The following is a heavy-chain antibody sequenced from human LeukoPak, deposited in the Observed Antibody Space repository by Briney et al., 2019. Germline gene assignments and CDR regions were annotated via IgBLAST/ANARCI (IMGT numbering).Heavy chain of an antibody. Sequence: ASVKVSCKASGYNFTTYNMHWVRQAPGQGLEWMGIINPSLGSTRYAQKFQGRVTMTRDTSTSTLYMELRSLRSEDTAVYYCARVLVAASSDSFYIWGQGTMVSVS. CDR1: GYNFTTYN. J-gene: IGHJ3*02. V-gene: IGHV1-46*01. CDR3: ARVLVAASSDSFYI. D-gene: IGHD2-8*02. CDR2: INPSLGST.